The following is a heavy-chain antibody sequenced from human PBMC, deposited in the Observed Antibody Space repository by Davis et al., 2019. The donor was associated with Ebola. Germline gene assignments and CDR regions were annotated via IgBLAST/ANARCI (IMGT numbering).Heavy chain of an antibody. D-gene: IGHD6-13*01. Sequence: GESLKISCVASGFTFSTYWMTWVRQAPGKGLEWVANIKQDGSEAHYVDSVKGRFTISRDNAKNTLYLQMNSLKSEDTAVYFCARDSSLQQDFEYWGQGTLVTVSS. V-gene: IGHV3-7*01. CDR3: ARDSSLQQDFEY. CDR2: IKQDGSEA. CDR1: GFTFSTYW. J-gene: IGHJ4*02.